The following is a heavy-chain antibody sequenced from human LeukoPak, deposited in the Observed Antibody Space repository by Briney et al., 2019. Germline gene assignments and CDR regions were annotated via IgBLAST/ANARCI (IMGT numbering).Heavy chain of an antibody. D-gene: IGHD2-15*01. CDR1: GFSPCSSG. CDR2: IWYDVSKK. J-gene: IGHJ4*02. CDR3: ARGGTYCSGGSCYSLDY. Sequence: GRGLRVSSAAPGFSPCSSGTHWVRQAPGKGGGRGADIWYDVSKKYYADTVKSRFTISRDNSKNTLYLQMNSLRAEDTAVYYCARGGTYCSGGSCYSLDYWGEGTLVTVSS. V-gene: IGHV3-33*01.